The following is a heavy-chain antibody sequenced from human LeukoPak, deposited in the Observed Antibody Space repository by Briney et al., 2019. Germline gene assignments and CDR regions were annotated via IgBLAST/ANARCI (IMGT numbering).Heavy chain of an antibody. CDR2: ISYDGSNK. V-gene: IGHV3-30*04. D-gene: IGHD4-17*01. Sequence: GGSLRLSCAASGFTFSSYAMHWVRQAPGKGLEWVAVISYDGSNKYYADSVKGRFTISRDNAKNTLYLQMNSLRAEDTAVYYCARGDYGDSRSYDAFDIWGQGTMVTVSS. CDR1: GFTFSSYA. CDR3: ARGDYGDSRSYDAFDI. J-gene: IGHJ3*02.